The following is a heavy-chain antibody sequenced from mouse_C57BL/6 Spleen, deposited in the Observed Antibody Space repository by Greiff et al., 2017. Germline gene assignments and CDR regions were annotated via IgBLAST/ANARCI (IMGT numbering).Heavy chain of an antibody. Sequence: VQLQQPGAELVRPGSSVKLSCKASGYTFTSYWMPWVKQRPIQGLEWIGNIDPSVSETHYNQKFKDKATLTVDKSSSTAYMQLSSLTSEDAAVYYCARSDWESVMDDWGQGTSVTVSS. CDR2: IDPSVSET. CDR3: ARSDWESVMDD. J-gene: IGHJ4*01. D-gene: IGHD4-1*01. V-gene: IGHV1-52*01. CDR1: GYTFTSYW.